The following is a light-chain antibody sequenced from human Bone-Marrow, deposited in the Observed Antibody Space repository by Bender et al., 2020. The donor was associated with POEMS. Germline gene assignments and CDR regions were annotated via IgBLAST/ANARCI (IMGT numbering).Light chain of an antibody. V-gene: IGLV3-1*01. CDR2: QDD. Sequence: SYELTQPPSVSVSPGQPASIACSGDRLGDKYACWHQQRPGQSPVLVIYQDDKRPSGIPERFSGSNSGNTATLTISGTQAMDEADYYCQAWDSSSAVFGGGTKLTVL. CDR3: QAWDSSSAV. J-gene: IGLJ2*01. CDR1: RLGDKY.